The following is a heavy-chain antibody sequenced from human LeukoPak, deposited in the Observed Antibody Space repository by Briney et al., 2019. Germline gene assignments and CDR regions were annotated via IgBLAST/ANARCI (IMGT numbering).Heavy chain of an antibody. D-gene: IGHD1-14*01. CDR3: AKPAGPRDYCYYMDV. Sequence: ASVKVSCKASGYTFTGYYMHWVRQAPGQGLEWMGWINPNSGGTNYAQKFQGRVTMTRDTSISTAYMELSRLRSDDTAVYYCAKPAGPRDYCYYMDVWGKGTTVTVSS. CDR1: GYTFTGYY. CDR2: INPNSGGT. J-gene: IGHJ6*03. V-gene: IGHV1-2*02.